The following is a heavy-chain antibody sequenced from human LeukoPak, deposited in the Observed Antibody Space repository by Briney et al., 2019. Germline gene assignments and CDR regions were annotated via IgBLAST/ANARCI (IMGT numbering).Heavy chain of an antibody. CDR3: ARDLTSDNDAFGI. J-gene: IGHJ3*02. V-gene: IGHV4-59*01. CDR1: GATISRYY. CDR2: IYHSGST. Sequence: SETLSLTCDVSGATISRYYWSWIRQPPGKGLEWIGYIYHSGSTNYNPSLKGRAILSIDTSKTRFSLRLNSVTAADTAVYYCARDLTSDNDAFGIWGQGTVVTVSS.